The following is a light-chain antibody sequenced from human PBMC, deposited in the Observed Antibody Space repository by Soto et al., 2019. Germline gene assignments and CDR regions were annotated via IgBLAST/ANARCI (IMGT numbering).Light chain of an antibody. V-gene: IGKV2-28*01. J-gene: IGKJ2*01. CDR1: QSLLHSNGYNY. Sequence: DIVMTQSPLSLPVTPGEPASISCRSSQSLLHSNGYNYLDWYLQKPGQSPQLLIYLGSNRDSGVPDRFSGRGSGTDFTLNISRVEAEDVGGYYCMQALQPPHTFGQGTKLEIK. CDR2: LGS. CDR3: MQALQPPHT.